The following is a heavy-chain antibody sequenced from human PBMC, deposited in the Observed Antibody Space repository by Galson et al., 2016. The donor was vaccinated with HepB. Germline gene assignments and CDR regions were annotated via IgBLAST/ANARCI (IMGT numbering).Heavy chain of an antibody. CDR2: INSDGSST. CDR3: AGDNVLQYFDCITLNYYYGMEV. CDR1: GFTFSSYW. J-gene: IGHJ6*02. V-gene: IGHV3-74*01. D-gene: IGHD3-9*01. Sequence: SLRLSCAASGFTFSSYWMNWVRQAPGKGLVWVSRINSDGSSTSYADSVKGRFTISRDNAKNTLYLQMNSLRAEDTAVYYCAGDNVLQYFDCITLNYYYGMEVWGQGTTVTVSS.